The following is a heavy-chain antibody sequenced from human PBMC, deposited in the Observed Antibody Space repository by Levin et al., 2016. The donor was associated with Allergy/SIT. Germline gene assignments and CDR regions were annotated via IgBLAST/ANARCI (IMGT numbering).Heavy chain of an antibody. V-gene: IGHV1-46*01. J-gene: IGHJ4*02. D-gene: IGHD6-13*01. CDR2: INPSGGST. Sequence: WVRQAPGQGLEWMGIINPSGGSTSYAQKFQGRVTMTRDMSTSTVYMELSSLRSEDTAVYYCAREDGRAAAGRVPMVWGQGTLVTVSS. CDR3: AREDGRAAAGRVPMV.